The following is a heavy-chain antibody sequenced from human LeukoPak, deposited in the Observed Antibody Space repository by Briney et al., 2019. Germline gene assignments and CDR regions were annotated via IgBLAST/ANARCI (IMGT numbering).Heavy chain of an antibody. V-gene: IGHV4-39*01. CDR1: GGSISRSSYN. J-gene: IGHJ5*02. Sequence: SETLSLTCSASGGSISRSSYNWVWIRPPPGKGLVGIGRIYYSGNTYYNPSLKSRVTIYVDTSKNQFSLKLSSVTAADTAVYYCARMITYYDFSCWFDPWGQGTLVTVSS. CDR3: ARMITYYDFSCWFDP. D-gene: IGHD3-3*01. CDR2: IYYSGNT.